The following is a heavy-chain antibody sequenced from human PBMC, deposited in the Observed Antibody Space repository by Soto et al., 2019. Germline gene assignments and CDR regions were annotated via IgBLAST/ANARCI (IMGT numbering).Heavy chain of an antibody. CDR3: ARDHPQYYFDY. Sequence: ASVKVSCKASGGTFSSYTISWVRQAPGQGLEWMGGIIPILGIANYAQKFQGRVTITADKSTSTAYMELSSLRSEDTAVYYCARDHPQYYFDYWGQGTLVTVSS. J-gene: IGHJ4*02. V-gene: IGHV1-69*10. CDR2: IIPILGIA. CDR1: GGTFSSYT.